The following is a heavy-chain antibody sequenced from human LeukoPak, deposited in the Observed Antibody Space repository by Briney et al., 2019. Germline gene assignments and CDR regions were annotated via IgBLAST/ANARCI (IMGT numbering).Heavy chain of an antibody. Sequence: SETLSLTCSVYGGSFTDYFWTWLRQSPGKGLEWSGELNDYTGDTKYNPSLTSRVSISLEKAKNHFSLELCCVTAADTALFYFARGRIAKIVVVHSFSYGMDVWGQGTTVAAAS. CDR1: GGSFTDYF. V-gene: IGHV4-34*01. CDR3: ARGRIAKIVVVHSFSYGMDV. J-gene: IGHJ6*02. D-gene: IGHD3-22*01. CDR2: LNDYTGDT.